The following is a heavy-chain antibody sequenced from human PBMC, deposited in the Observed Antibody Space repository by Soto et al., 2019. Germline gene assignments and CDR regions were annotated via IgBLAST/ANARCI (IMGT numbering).Heavy chain of an antibody. Sequence: XETLSLTCTVSGGSFKSGSYSWSWIRQPPGKGLEWIGYVYHTGRTSYNPSLKSRVSISMDTSKNQFSLNLDSVTAADTAVYFCARDFAYFDYWGQGTLVTVSS. D-gene: IGHD3-3*01. J-gene: IGHJ4*02. V-gene: IGHV4-61*01. CDR2: VYHTGRT. CDR3: ARDFAYFDY. CDR1: GGSFKSGSYS.